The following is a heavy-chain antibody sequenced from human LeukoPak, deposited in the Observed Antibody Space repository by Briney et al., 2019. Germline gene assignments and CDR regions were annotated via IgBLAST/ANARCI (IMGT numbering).Heavy chain of an antibody. V-gene: IGHV1-18*01. J-gene: IGHJ6*03. D-gene: IGHD2-2*01. Sequence: ASVKVSCKTSAGTFSRYAITWVRQAPGRGLEWMGWISTYSGNTQYAQKFQGRVTMTTDTPTKTVYMELRSLRSNDTAVYYCALPAKGAFFYYYMEVWGKGTTVTVSS. CDR1: AGTFSRYA. CDR2: ISTYSGNT. CDR3: ALPAKGAFFYYYMEV.